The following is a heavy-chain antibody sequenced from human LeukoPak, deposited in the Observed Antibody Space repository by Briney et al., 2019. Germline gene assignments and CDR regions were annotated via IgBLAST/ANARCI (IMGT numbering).Heavy chain of an antibody. CDR2: INLDGTET. Sequence: GGSLRLSCAASGFSLTSNYWMSWVRQAPGKGLEWVANINLDGTETFYVDSVKGRFTISRDNANNLLYLRMNSLRAEDTAVYYCVRGGVDYWGQGTLVTVSS. D-gene: IGHD3-16*01. CDR3: VRGGVDY. CDR1: GFSLTSNYW. J-gene: IGHJ4*02. V-gene: IGHV3-7*01.